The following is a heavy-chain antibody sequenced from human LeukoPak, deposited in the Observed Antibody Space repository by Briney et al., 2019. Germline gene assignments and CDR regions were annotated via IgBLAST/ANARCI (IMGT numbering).Heavy chain of an antibody. Sequence: PSETLSLTCTVSGGSISSYYWSWIRQPPGKGLEWIGYIYYSGSTNYNPSLKSRVTISVDTSKNQFSLKLSSVTAADTAVYYCARDVAAAGIGDFDYWGQGTLVTVSS. CDR3: ARDVAAAGIGDFDY. CDR2: IYYSGST. CDR1: GGSISSYY. D-gene: IGHD6-13*01. J-gene: IGHJ4*02. V-gene: IGHV4-59*01.